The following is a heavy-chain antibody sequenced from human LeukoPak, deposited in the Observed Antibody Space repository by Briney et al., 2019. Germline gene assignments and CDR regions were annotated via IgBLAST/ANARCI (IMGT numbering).Heavy chain of an antibody. Sequence: GGSLRLSCAASGFTFSSYWMSRVRQAPGKGLEWVANIKQDGSEKYYVDSVKGRFTISRDNAKNSLYLQMNSLRAEDTAVYYCARDSSGYQFDYWGQGTLVTVSS. CDR2: IKQDGSEK. D-gene: IGHD3-22*01. CDR3: ARDSSGYQFDY. J-gene: IGHJ4*02. V-gene: IGHV3-7*01. CDR1: GFTFSSYW.